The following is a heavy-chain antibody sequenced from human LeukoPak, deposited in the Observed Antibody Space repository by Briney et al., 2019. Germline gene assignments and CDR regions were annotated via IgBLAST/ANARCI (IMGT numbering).Heavy chain of an antibody. CDR3: ASPNGVSIDY. CDR1: GYSISSGYY. J-gene: IGHJ4*02. Sequence: SETLSLTCTVSGYSISSGYYWGWIRQPPGKGLAWIGSIFHSGTTYSNPSLQGRVTLSVDTSKNQFSLNLTSVTAADMAVYYCASPNGVSIDYWGQGTLVTVSS. D-gene: IGHD3-10*01. CDR2: IFHSGTT. V-gene: IGHV4-38-2*02.